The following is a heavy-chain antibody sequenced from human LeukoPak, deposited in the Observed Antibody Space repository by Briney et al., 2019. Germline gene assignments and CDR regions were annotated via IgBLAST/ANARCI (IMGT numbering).Heavy chain of an antibody. CDR2: INHSGST. CDR1: GGSFSGYY. D-gene: IGHD4-17*01. Sequence: SETLSLTCAVYGGSFSGYYWSWIRQPPGKGLEWIGEINHSGSTNYNPSLKSRVTISGDTSKNQFSLKLSSVTAADTAVYYCARDGDYVGFGYWGQGTLVTVSS. V-gene: IGHV4-34*01. J-gene: IGHJ4*02. CDR3: ARDGDYVGFGY.